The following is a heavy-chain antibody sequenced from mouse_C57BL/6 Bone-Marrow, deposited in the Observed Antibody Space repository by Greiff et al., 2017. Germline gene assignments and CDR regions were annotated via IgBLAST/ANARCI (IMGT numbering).Heavy chain of an antibody. CDR2: IDPSDSYT. CDR3: ARRSSSFYYAMDY. Sequence: QVQLQQPGAELVKPGASVKLSCKASGYTFTSYWMQWVKQRPGQGLEWSGEIDPSDSYTNYNQKFKGKATLTVDTSSSTAYMQLSSLTSEDSAVYYCARRSSSFYYAMDYWGQGTSVTVSS. CDR1: GYTFTSYW. V-gene: IGHV1-50*01. D-gene: IGHD1-1*01. J-gene: IGHJ4*01.